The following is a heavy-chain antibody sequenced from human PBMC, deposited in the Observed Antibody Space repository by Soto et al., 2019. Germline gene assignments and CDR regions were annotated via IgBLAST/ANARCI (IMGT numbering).Heavy chain of an antibody. Sequence: QVQLVQSGAEVKNPGASVKVSCKASGYTFTNDYMHWVRQAPGQGLEWMGIINPSTGTTSYAQKFQGRVSMTSDTSTSTVHMELSSLRSYDTALYYCARASWDRVRGVKEFDYRGQGTLVTVSS. D-gene: IGHD3-10*01. J-gene: IGHJ4*02. CDR3: ARASWDRVRGVKEFDY. CDR2: INPSTGTT. V-gene: IGHV1-46*01. CDR1: GYTFTNDY.